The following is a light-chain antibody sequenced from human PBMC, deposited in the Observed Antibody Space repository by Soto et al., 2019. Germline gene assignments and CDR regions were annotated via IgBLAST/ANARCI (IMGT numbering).Light chain of an antibody. J-gene: IGLJ3*02. Sequence: QSVLTQPPSASGSPGQSLTISCTGTSSDVGAHNYVSWYQHHPGKAPKLMLYDVNKRTSGVPDRFSGSKSGNTASLTVSGLQAEDEADYYCRSYAGGNNWVFGGGTKVTV. CDR2: DVN. CDR1: SSDVGAHNY. V-gene: IGLV2-8*01. CDR3: RSYAGGNNWV.